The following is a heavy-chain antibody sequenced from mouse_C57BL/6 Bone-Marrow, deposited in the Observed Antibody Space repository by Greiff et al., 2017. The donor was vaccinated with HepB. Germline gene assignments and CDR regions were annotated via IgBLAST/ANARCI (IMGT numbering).Heavy chain of an antibody. CDR3: TRDEDLVNRSFAY. J-gene: IGHJ3*01. CDR1: GYTFTSYW. D-gene: IGHD2-13*01. Sequence: VQLQQSGTVLARPGASVKMSCKTSGYTFTSYWMHWVKQRPGQGLEWIGAIYPGNSDTSYNQKFKGKAKLTAVTSASTAYMELSSLTNEDSAVYYCTRDEDLVNRSFAYWGQGTLVTVSA. CDR2: IYPGNSDT. V-gene: IGHV1-5*01.